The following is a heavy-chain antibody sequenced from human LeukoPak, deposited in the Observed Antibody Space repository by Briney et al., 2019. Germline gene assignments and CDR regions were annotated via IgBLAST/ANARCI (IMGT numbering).Heavy chain of an antibody. V-gene: IGHV3-7*01. Sequence: GSLRLSCAASGFTFSSYEMNWVRQAPGKGLEWVANIKQDGSEKYYVDSVKGRFTISRDNAKNSLYLQMNSLRAEDTAVYYCAKNYGSGSPADYWGQGTLVTVSS. J-gene: IGHJ4*02. CDR3: AKNYGSGSPADY. CDR1: GFTFSSYE. D-gene: IGHD3-10*01. CDR2: IKQDGSEK.